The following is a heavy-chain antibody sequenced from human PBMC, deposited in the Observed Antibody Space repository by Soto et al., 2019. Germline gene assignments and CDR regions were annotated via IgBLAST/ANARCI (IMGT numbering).Heavy chain of an antibody. CDR1: GGTFSSYA. CDR2: IIPIFGTA. D-gene: IGHD6-6*01. J-gene: IGHJ5*02. Sequence: SVKVSCKASGGTFSSYAISWVRQAPGQGLEWMGGIIPIFGTANYAQKFQGRVTITADESTSTAYMELSSLRSEDTAVYYCACSSSSGVWFYPWGQGTLVTVSS. V-gene: IGHV1-69*13. CDR3: ACSSSSGVWFYP.